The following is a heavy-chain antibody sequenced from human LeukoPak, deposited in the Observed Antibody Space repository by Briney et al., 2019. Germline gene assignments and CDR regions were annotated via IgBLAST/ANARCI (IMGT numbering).Heavy chain of an antibody. J-gene: IGHJ4*02. CDR1: GYTFTSYD. Sequence: ASVKVSCKASGYTFTSYDINWVRQATGQGLEWMGWMNPNSGYTGYAQKFQGRVTMTRNTSISTAYMELSSLRSEDTAVYYCAREGYSYGQYYFDYWGQGTLVTVSS. CDR3: AREGYSYGQYYFDY. V-gene: IGHV1-8*01. CDR2: MNPNSGYT. D-gene: IGHD5-18*01.